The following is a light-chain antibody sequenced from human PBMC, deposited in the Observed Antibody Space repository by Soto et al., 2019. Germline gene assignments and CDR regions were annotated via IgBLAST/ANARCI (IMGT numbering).Light chain of an antibody. V-gene: IGKV1-39*01. CDR1: QSSSSY. CDR2: AAS. J-gene: IGKJ1*01. Sequence: QMTQPPSSLSASLFDVITITCPASQSSSSYLNWYQQKPGKAPKVLIYAASSLQSGVPSRFSGSGSRTDFTLTISSLQHEDFATYYCQQSYSTPPTFGQGTKVDIK. CDR3: QQSYSTPPT.